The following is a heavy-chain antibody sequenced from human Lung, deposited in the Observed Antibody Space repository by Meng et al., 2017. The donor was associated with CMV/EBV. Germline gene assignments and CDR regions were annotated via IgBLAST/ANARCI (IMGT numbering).Heavy chain of an antibody. Sequence: GGSLRLSCAASGFTFDDYTMHWVRQAPGKGLEWVSLISWDGGSTYYADSVKGRFTISRDNSKNSLYLQMNSLRTEDTALYYCAKGKQYSSSWQRYCYYGMDVWGQGTTVXVSS. CDR2: ISWDGGST. CDR1: GFTFDDYT. CDR3: AKGKQYSSSWQRYCYYGMDV. J-gene: IGHJ6*02. V-gene: IGHV3-43*01. D-gene: IGHD6-13*01.